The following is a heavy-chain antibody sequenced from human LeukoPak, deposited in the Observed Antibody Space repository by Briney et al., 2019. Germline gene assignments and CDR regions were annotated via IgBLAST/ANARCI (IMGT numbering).Heavy chain of an antibody. CDR2: VYYTGST. Sequence: SETLSLTCTVSGGSINSGDYYWSWIRQPPGKGLEWIGYVYYTGSTYYNPSLKSRVTISIDTSKNQFSLKLSSVTAADTAVYYCARVIFEAFHIWGQGTMVTVSS. CDR3: ARVIFEAFHI. CDR1: GGSINSGDYY. V-gene: IGHV4-30-4*01. D-gene: IGHD2/OR15-2a*01. J-gene: IGHJ3*02.